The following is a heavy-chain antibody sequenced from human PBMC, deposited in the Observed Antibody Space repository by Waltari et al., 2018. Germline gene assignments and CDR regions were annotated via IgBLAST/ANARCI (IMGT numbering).Heavy chain of an antibody. CDR3: ARDLYGDYAIYYYYYMDV. D-gene: IGHD4-17*01. CDR1: GYTFTSYA. Sequence: QVQLVQSGAEVKKPGASVKVSCKASGYTFTSYAMHWVRQAPGQRLEWMGWINAGNGNTKYSQKFQGRVTITRDTSASTAYMELSSLRSEDTAVYYCARDLYGDYAIYYYYYMDVWGKGTTVTVSS. J-gene: IGHJ6*03. CDR2: INAGNGNT. V-gene: IGHV1-3*01.